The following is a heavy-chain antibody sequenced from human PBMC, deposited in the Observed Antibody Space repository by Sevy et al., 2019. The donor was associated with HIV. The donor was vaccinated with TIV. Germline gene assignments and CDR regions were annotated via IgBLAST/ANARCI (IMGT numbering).Heavy chain of an antibody. J-gene: IGHJ6*02. V-gene: IGHV3-30*04. D-gene: IGHD6-19*01. CDR3: ARDLLAGSYSSGWYFLQDYYYYGMDV. Sequence: GGSLRLSCAASGFTFSSYAMHWVRQAPGKGLEWVAVISYDGSNKYYADSVKGRFTISRDNSKNTRYLQMNSLGAEDTAVYYCARDLLAGSYSSGWYFLQDYYYYGMDVWGQGTTVTVSS. CDR2: ISYDGSNK. CDR1: GFTFSSYA.